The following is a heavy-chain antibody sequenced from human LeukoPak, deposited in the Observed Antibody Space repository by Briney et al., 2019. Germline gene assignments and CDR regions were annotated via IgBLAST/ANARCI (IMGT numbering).Heavy chain of an antibody. V-gene: IGHV4-34*01. CDR1: GGSFSGYY. Sequence: PSETLSLTCAVYGGSFSGYYWSWIRQPPGKGLEWIGEINHSGSTNYNPSLKSRVTISVDTSKNQFSLKLSSVTAADTAVYYCARGSRAAAAYYYYYGMDVWGQGTTVTAS. CDR2: INHSGST. J-gene: IGHJ6*02. D-gene: IGHD6-13*01. CDR3: ARGSRAAAAYYYYYGMDV.